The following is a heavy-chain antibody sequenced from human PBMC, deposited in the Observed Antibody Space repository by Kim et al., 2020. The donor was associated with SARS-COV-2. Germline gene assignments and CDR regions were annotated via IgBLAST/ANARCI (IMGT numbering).Heavy chain of an antibody. CDR1: GFTFSSYA. D-gene: IGHD1-1*01. Sequence: GGSLRLSCAASGFTFSSYAMSWVRQAPGKGLEWVSVIYSGGSSTYYADSVKGRFTISRDNSKNTLYLQMNSLRAEDTAVYYCAKDFENDAIGAFDIWGQGTMVTVSS. J-gene: IGHJ3*02. CDR2: IYSGGSST. CDR3: AKDFENDAIGAFDI. V-gene: IGHV3-23*03.